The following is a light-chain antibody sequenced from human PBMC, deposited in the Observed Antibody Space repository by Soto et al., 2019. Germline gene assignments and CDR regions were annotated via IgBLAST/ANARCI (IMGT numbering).Light chain of an antibody. CDR1: SSNIGAGYD. V-gene: IGLV1-40*01. CDR3: QSYDSSLSAVV. CDR2: DNT. J-gene: IGLJ2*01. Sequence: QAVVTQPPSVSGAPGQRVTVSCTGGSSNIGAGYDVHWYQQLPGTAPKLLIYDNTNRPSGVPDRFSGSKSGTSASLAITGLQAEDEADYYCQSYDSSLSAVVFGGGTKLTV.